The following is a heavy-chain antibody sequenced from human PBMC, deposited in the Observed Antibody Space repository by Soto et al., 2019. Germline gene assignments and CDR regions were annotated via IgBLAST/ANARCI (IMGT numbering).Heavy chain of an antibody. CDR2: INPSGGST. D-gene: IGHD5-12*01. V-gene: IGHV1-46*01. CDR3: ARDREMATPGY. Sequence: QVQLVQSGAEVKKPGASVKVSCKASGYTFTSYYMHWVRQAPGQGLEWMGIINPSGGSTSYAQKFQVRVTMTRDTSTSTVYMELSSLRSEDTAVYYCARDREMATPGYWGQGTLVTVSS. CDR1: GYTFTSYY. J-gene: IGHJ4*02.